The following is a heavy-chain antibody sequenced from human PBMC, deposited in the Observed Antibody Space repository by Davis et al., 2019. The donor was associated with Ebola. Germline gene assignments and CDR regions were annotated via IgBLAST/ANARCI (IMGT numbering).Heavy chain of an antibody. CDR1: GGSFSGHY. CDR3: ARDISSSGEAYSYGMDV. CDR2: IYHSGST. V-gene: IGHV4-34*01. J-gene: IGHJ6*02. Sequence: GSLRLSCAVYGGSFSGHYWSWIRQPPGKGLEWIGEIYHSGSTNYNPSLKSRVTISVDKSKNQFALKLNSVTAADTAVYYCARDISSSGEAYSYGMDVWGQGTTVTVSS. D-gene: IGHD6-6*01.